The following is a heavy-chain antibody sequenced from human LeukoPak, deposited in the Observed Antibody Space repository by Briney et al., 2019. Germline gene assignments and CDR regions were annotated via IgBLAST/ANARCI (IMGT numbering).Heavy chain of an antibody. J-gene: IGHJ4*02. V-gene: IGHV4-59*01. Sequence: SETLSLTCAVYGGSFSGYYWSWIRQPPGKGLEWIGYIYYSGSTNYNPSLKSRVTISVDTSKNQFSLKLSSVTAADTAVYYCARGVGEYYYDSSGYYYFDYWGQGTLVTVSS. D-gene: IGHD3-22*01. CDR1: GGSFSGYY. CDR3: ARGVGEYYYDSSGYYYFDY. CDR2: IYYSGST.